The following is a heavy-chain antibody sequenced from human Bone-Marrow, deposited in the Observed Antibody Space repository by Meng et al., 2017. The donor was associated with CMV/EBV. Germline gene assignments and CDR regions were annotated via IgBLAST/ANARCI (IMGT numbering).Heavy chain of an antibody. D-gene: IGHD1-14*01. J-gene: IGHJ4*02. Sequence: ASVKVSCKTSGYTFTNFGVTWVRQAPGQRLEWLVWIYAYDGHINYPQNFKGRVTLTTDTSTNTAYMVLRSLTSGDTAIYYCVRDITFAPDFWGPGTLVTVSS. CDR2: IYAYDGHI. V-gene: IGHV1-18*01. CDR3: VRDITFAPDF. CDR1: GYTFTNFG.